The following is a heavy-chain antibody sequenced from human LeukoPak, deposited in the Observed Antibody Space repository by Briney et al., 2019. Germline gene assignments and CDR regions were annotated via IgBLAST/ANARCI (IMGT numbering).Heavy chain of an antibody. CDR3: ARRVYSGLIDY. CDR2: LYHSGST. Sequence: PSETLSLTCSVSGYSISSGYYWGWIRQPPGKGLEWIGTLYHSGSTSYNPSLKSRVTTSVDTSKNQFSLKLSSVTAADTAVYYCARRVYSGLIDYWGQGTLVTVSS. V-gene: IGHV4-38-2*01. J-gene: IGHJ4*02. D-gene: IGHD2-21*01. CDR1: GYSISSGYY.